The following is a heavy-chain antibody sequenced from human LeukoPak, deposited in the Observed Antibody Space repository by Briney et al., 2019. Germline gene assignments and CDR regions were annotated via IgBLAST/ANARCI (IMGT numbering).Heavy chain of an antibody. V-gene: IGHV4-31*03. CDR2: IYYSGST. Sequence: SETLSLTCTVSGGSISSGVYYWSWIRQHPGKGLEWIGYIYYSGSTYYNPSLKSRVTISVDTSKNQFSLKLSSVTAADTAVYYCARDSSSGNFDYWGQGTLVTVSS. CDR1: GGSISSGVYY. D-gene: IGHD6-13*01. J-gene: IGHJ4*02. CDR3: ARDSSSGNFDY.